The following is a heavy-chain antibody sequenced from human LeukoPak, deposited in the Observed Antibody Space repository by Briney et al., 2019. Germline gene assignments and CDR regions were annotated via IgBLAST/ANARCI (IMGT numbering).Heavy chain of an antibody. CDR2: IYYSGST. CDR1: GGSISSSSHY. CDR3: AKSALITMMRPSGAFDI. D-gene: IGHD3-22*01. V-gene: IGHV4-39*07. J-gene: IGHJ3*02. Sequence: PSETLSLTCTVSGGSISSSSHYWGWIRQPPGKGLEWIGSIYYSGSTYYNPSLKSRVTISVDTSKNQFSLKLSSVTAADTAVYYCAKSALITMMRPSGAFDIWGQGTMVTVSS.